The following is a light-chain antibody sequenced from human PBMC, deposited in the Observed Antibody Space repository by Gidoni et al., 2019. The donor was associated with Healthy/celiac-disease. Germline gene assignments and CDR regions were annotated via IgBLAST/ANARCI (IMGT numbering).Light chain of an antibody. CDR1: QSVLYSYNNQNY. V-gene: IGKV4-1*01. CDR3: QQYFITPYT. CDR2: GAS. J-gene: IGKJ2*01. Sequence: IVLPQSPDSLAVSLGERATSSCKSSQSVLYSYNNQNYLAWYHPKPGQPPTLLIYGASTREAGVPDRFSGRGSGTDFTLTISSLQAEEVAVYYCQQYFITPYTVXQXTKLEIK.